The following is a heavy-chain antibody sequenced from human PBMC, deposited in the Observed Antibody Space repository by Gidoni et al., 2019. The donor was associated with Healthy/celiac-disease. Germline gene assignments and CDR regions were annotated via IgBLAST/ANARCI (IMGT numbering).Heavy chain of an antibody. V-gene: IGHV3-30*02. CDR3: AKWPRGPYGSGSYGVY. CDR2: IRYDGSNK. Sequence: QFPLVESGGGLVQPGGSLRLSCPASGFTFSRYGMHWVRQAPGKGREWVAFIRYDGSNKEYVDSVKGRFTISRDNYKNTLYLQMNRLRDDETDVYYCAKWPRGPYGSGSYGVYGGQGTLVTVSS. CDR1: GFTFSRYG. D-gene: IGHD3-10*01. J-gene: IGHJ4*02.